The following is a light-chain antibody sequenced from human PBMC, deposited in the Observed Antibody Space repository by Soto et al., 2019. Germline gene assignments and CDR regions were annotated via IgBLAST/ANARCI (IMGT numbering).Light chain of an antibody. J-gene: IGKJ2*01. CDR2: WAS. CDR1: QSVLYSSNNKNY. CDR3: QKYYSTPYT. Sequence: DIVMTQSPDSLAVSLGERATINCKSSQSVLYSSNNKNYLAWYQQKPGQPPKLLIYWASTRESGVPDRFSGSGSGTDFTLTSSSLQAEDVEVYYCQKYYSTPYTFGQGTKLEIK. V-gene: IGKV4-1*01.